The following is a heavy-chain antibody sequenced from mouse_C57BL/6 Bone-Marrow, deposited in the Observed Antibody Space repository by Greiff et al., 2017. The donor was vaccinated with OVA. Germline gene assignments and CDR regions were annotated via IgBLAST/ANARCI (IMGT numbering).Heavy chain of an antibody. J-gene: IGHJ2*01. CDR1: GFTFSSYA. CDR3: AREGGYDFDY. CDR2: ISDGGSYT. V-gene: IGHV5-4*01. Sequence: EVKVEESGGGLVKPGGSLKLSCAASGFTFSSYAMSWVRQTPEKRLEWVATISDGGSYTYYPDNVKGRFTISRDNAKNNLYLQMSHLKSEDTAMYYCAREGGYDFDYWGQGTTPTVSS. D-gene: IGHD1-1*02.